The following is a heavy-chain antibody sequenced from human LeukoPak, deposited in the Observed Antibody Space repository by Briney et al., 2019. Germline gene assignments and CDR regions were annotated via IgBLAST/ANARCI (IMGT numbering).Heavy chain of an antibody. V-gene: IGHV3-20*04. CDR1: GFTFDDYG. D-gene: IGHD6-19*01. CDR2: INWNGGST. CDR3: ARVSDISVAAYFDY. J-gene: IGHJ4*02. Sequence: GGTLRLSCAASGFTFDDYGLSWVRQAPGKGLEWVSTINWNGGSTGYADSVKGRFTISRDNAKNSLYLQMNSLRAEDTALYYCARVSDISVAAYFDYWGQGTLVTVSS.